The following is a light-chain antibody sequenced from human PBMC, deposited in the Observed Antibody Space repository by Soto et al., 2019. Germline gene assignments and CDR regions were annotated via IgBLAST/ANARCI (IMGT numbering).Light chain of an antibody. Sequence: SVMKQSRLSLSVTPGQPASISCKSSQSLLQSDGNTYLYWYLQKPGQPPQLRIYGAYRLHVGVPSRFTASGSGTDFTLTITSVQAEDFGIYFCQQTHDLPRTFGLGTKVDIK. CDR1: QSLLQSDGNTY. V-gene: IGKV2-29*01. CDR3: QQTHDLPRT. CDR2: GAY. J-gene: IGKJ1*01.